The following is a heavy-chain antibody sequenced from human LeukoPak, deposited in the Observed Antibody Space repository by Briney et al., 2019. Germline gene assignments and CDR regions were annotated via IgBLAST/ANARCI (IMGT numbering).Heavy chain of an antibody. J-gene: IGHJ4*02. CDR3: VRNVGSGFDY. Sequence: GASVKVSCKPSGYTFTTWYIHWVRQAPGQGLEWMGMINPSGGSTSLAQKFQGRVTMTSDTSTTTVYMELSSLRSEDTAVYYCVRNVGSGFDYWGQGTLVTVSS. CDR1: GYTFTTWY. D-gene: IGHD1-1*01. V-gene: IGHV1-46*01. CDR2: INPSGGST.